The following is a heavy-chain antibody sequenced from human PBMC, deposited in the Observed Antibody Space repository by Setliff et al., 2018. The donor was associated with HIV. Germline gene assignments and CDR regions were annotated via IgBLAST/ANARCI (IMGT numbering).Heavy chain of an antibody. D-gene: IGHD1-26*01. CDR3: ARGKGGLVGPAEFDY. J-gene: IGHJ4*02. Sequence: ASETLSLTCTSSGDSISGYYWSWIRQPAGKGLEWIGRIYTSGSTNYNPSLKSRVTMSEETSKNQFSLKLKSVTAADTAIYFCARGKGGLVGPAEFDYWGPGTLVTVSS. V-gene: IGHV4-4*07. CDR1: GDSISGYY. CDR2: IYTSGST.